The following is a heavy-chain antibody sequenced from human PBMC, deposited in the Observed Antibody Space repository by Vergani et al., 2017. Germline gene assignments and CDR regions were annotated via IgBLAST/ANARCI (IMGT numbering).Heavy chain of an antibody. D-gene: IGHD3-9*01. J-gene: IGHJ4*02. V-gene: IGHV1-46*03. CDR2: INPSGGHT. CDR1: GYTFSNYY. Sequence: QVQVVQLGAEVKKSGASVKVSCKTSGYTFSNYYMHWARQAPGQGLEWMGIINPSGGHTNYAQKFQGRVTMTRDTSTSTVYMELSSLRSEDTAIYYCARGDYGILTGYRYWGQGTLVTVSA. CDR3: ARGDYGILTGYRY.